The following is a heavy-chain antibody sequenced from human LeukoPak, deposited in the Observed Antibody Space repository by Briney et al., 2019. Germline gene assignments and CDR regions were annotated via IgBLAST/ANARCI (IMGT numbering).Heavy chain of an antibody. CDR2: IRYDESKT. Sequence: GGSLRLSCAASGFSFSDYGMHWVRQAPAKGLEWVAFIRYDESKTYYGDSVKGRFTVSRDNSKNTLYLQMNSLRAEDTAVYHCAKGSYYYDSADYFDYWGQGTLVTVSS. D-gene: IGHD3-22*01. CDR1: GFSFSDYG. V-gene: IGHV3-30*02. CDR3: AKGSYYYDSADYFDY. J-gene: IGHJ4*02.